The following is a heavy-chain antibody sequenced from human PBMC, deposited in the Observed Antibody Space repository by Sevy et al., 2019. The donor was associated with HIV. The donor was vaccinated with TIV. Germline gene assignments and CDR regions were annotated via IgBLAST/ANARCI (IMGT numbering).Heavy chain of an antibody. Sequence: GGSLRLSCVASGFTFDDHAMHWVRQPPGKGLEWVSGISWNSGFVGFADSVKGRFTIARENTKKSLYLQMTSLRPEDTACYCCAKDKSHRAVAATGEADFDYWGQGTLVTVSS. D-gene: IGHD3-16*01. CDR3: AKDKSHRAVAATGEADFDY. CDR2: ISWNSGFV. CDR1: GFTFDDHA. J-gene: IGHJ4*02. V-gene: IGHV3-9*01.